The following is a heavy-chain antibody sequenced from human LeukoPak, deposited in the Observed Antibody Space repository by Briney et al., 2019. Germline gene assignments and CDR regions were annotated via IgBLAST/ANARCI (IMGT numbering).Heavy chain of an antibody. Sequence: PGRSLRLSCVASGFTFFTYGMHWVRQAPGKGLEWVALIWYDGSNIYYADSVKGRFTISRDNSKSTLYLQMNSLRAEDTAVYYCARDLRKGAYFDYWGQGTLVTVSS. CDR3: ARDLRKGAYFDY. CDR2: IWYDGSNI. D-gene: IGHD3-16*01. V-gene: IGHV3-33*01. J-gene: IGHJ4*02. CDR1: GFTFFTYG.